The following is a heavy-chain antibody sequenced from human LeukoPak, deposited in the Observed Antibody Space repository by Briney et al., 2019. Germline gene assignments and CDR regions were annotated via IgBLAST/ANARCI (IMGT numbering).Heavy chain of an antibody. CDR1: GYTFTTYA. D-gene: IGHD3-3*01. CDR3: ARVRDFWSGHYNWFDP. J-gene: IGHJ5*02. V-gene: IGHV1-18*01. CDR2: IGAYDGKT. Sequence: ASVKVSCKASGYTFTTYAISWVRQAPGQGLEWMGWIGAYDGKTNYAQEFQGRVTVTTDTSTSTAYMELRSLTSDDTAVYYCARVRDFWSGHYNWFDPWGQGTQVTVSS.